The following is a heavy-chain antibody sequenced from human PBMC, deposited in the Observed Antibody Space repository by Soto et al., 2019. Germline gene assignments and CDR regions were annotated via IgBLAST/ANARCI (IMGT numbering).Heavy chain of an antibody. CDR3: AGLSYDPPYYYGMDV. J-gene: IGHJ6*02. CDR2: IDPSDSYT. Sequence: GESLKISCKGSGYSFTSYWISWVRQMPGKGLEWMGRIDPSDSYTNYSPSFQGHVTISADKSISTAYLQWSSLKASDTAMYYCAGLSYDPPYYYGMDVWGQGTTVTVSS. V-gene: IGHV5-10-1*01. CDR1: GYSFTSYW. D-gene: IGHD3-3*01.